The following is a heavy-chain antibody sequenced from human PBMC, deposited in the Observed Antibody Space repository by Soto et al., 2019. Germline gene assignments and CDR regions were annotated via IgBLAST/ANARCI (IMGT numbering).Heavy chain of an antibody. CDR1: GGSISSGGYY. CDR2: IYYSGST. CDR3: ARGPSGYCTNGVCPGVWFDP. V-gene: IGHV4-31*03. Sequence: PSETLSLTCTVSGGSISSGGYYWSWIRQHPGKGLEWIGYIYYSGSTYYNPSLKSRVTISVDTSKNQFSLKLSPVTAADTAVYYCARGPSGYCTNGVCPGVWFDPWGQGTLVTVSS. J-gene: IGHJ5*02. D-gene: IGHD2-8*01.